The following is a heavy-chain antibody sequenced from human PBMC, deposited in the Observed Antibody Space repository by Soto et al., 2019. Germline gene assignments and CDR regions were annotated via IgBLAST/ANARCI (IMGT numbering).Heavy chain of an antibody. V-gene: IGHV4-39*01. J-gene: IGHJ4*02. D-gene: IGHD3-10*02. CDR1: RGSITSSNYY. CDR2: FDYTGTT. Sequence: QPQLQESGPGLVKPSETLSLTCTVSRGSITSSNYYWAWIRQHPGKGLEWIGSFDYTGTTYYNSSLHGRVAISIDTSGNQFSLRLTSVTVAYTSVYYCARQLFLTYYFDYWGQGTLVTVSS. CDR3: ARQLFLTYYFDY.